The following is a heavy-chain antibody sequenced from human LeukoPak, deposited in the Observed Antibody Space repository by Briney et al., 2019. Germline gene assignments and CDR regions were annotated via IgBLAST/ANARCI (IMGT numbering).Heavy chain of an antibody. V-gene: IGHV3-33*01. J-gene: IGHJ3*02. CDR3: ARGLRNTDTFDI. CDR1: GFIFSNYG. Sequence: GGSLRVSCATSGFIFSNYGMHWVRQAPGKGLEWVAVIWYDGSNKYYADSVKGRFTISRDNSKNTVYLQMNSLRAEDTAVYYCARGLRNTDTFDIWGQGTMVTVSS. CDR2: IWYDGSNK.